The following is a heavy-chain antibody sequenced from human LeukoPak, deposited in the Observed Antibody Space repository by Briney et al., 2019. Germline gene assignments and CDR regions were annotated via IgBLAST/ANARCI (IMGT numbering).Heavy chain of an antibody. D-gene: IGHD3-3*01. Sequence: PGGSLRFSCAASGFTFSSYWMHWVRQAPRKGLVWVSSIKSDGSNTNYADSVKGRFTISRDNAKNTLHLQMNSLRAEDTAVYYCARGGYYGSGRYYFDSWGQGTLVTVSS. V-gene: IGHV3-74*01. CDR2: IKSDGSNT. CDR1: GFTFSSYW. J-gene: IGHJ4*02. CDR3: ARGGYYGSGRYYFDS.